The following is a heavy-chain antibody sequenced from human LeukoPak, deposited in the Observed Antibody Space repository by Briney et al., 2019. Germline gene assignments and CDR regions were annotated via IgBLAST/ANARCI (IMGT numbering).Heavy chain of an antibody. J-gene: IGHJ4*02. Sequence: ASVKVSCKASGYTFIGYYLHWVRQAPGQGLEWMGWINPTSGGTNYAQKFRDRVNMTRDTSINTAYMELSRLTSDDTAVYYCARLVGLSTTASYWGQGTLVIVSS. D-gene: IGHD5/OR15-5a*01. CDR2: INPTSGGT. V-gene: IGHV1-2*02. CDR1: GYTFIGYY. CDR3: ARLVGLSTTASY.